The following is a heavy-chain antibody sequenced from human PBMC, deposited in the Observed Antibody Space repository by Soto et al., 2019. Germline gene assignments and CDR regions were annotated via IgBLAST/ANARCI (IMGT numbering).Heavy chain of an antibody. CDR1: GYTFTSYY. CDR3: ARSQDNCGGDCYHDYYYYYGMDV. J-gene: IGHJ6*04. Sequence: ASVKVSCKASGYTFTSYYMHWVRQAPGQGLEWMGIINPSGGSTSYAQKFQGRVTMTRDTSTSTVYMELSSLRSEDTAVYYCARSQDNCGGDCYHDYYYYYGMDVWGKGTTVTVSS. CDR2: INPSGGST. D-gene: IGHD2-21*02. V-gene: IGHV1-46*01.